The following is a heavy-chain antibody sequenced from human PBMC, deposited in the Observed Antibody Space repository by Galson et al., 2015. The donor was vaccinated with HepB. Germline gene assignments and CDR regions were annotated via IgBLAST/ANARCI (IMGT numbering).Heavy chain of an antibody. Sequence: QSGAEVKKPGESLRISCKGSGYSFTSYWISWVRQMPGKGLEWMGRIDPSDSYTNYSPSFQGHVTISADKSISTAYLQWSSLKASDTAMYYCATPYSLCDQDEDYDAFDIWGQWTMVTVSS. J-gene: IGHJ3*02. V-gene: IGHV5-10-1*01. CDR3: ATPYSLCDQDEDYDAFDI. CDR2: IDPSDSYT. CDR1: GYSFTSYW. D-gene: IGHD2-21*01.